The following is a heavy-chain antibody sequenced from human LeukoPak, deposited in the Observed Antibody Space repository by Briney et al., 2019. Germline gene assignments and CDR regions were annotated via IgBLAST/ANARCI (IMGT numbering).Heavy chain of an antibody. CDR2: IYSSGST. CDR3: ARDSITMVRGVQTFYYYYGMDV. CDR1: GGSISSSSYF. J-gene: IGHJ6*04. D-gene: IGHD3-10*01. Sequence: SETLSLTCTVSGGSISSSSYFWGWIRQPPGKGLEWIGSIYSSGSTYYNPSLKSRVTISVDTSKNQFSLKLSSVTAADTAVYYCARDSITMVRGVQTFYYYYGMDVWGKGTTVTVSS. V-gene: IGHV4-39*07.